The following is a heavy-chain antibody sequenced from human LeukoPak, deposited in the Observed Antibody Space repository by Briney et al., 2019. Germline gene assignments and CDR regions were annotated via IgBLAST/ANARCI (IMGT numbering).Heavy chain of an antibody. V-gene: IGHV3-7*01. CDR3: ARSGAVLWFRELQDY. CDR2: IKQEWREK. Sequence: GGSLTLSCAPSGFPFSCYLMRWVRQAPGKGVGGVAKIKQEWREKYYGDSVKGRLTISRDNAKHSLYLPMNSLRAEDTAVYYCARSGAVLWFRELQDYWGQGPLVTVSS. D-gene: IGHD3-10*01. J-gene: IGHJ4*02. CDR1: GFPFSCYL.